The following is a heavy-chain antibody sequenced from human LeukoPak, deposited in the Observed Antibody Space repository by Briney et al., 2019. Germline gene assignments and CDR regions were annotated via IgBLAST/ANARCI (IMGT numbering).Heavy chain of an antibody. CDR1: GGSISNTEYY. CDR2: INYGGTT. CDR3: ARYVVYGSGKYYFDY. V-gene: IGHV4-39*01. D-gene: IGHD3-10*01. J-gene: IGHJ4*02. Sequence: KASETLSLTCPVSGGSISNTEYYWSWIRQPPGKELEWIASINYGGTTYYNPSLKSRVAISVDTSKNQFSLRLSSVTAADTAVYLCARYVVYGSGKYYFDYWGQGSLVTVSS.